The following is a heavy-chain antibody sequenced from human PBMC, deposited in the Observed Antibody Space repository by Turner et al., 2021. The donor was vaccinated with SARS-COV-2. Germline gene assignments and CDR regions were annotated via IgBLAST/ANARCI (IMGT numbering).Heavy chain of an antibody. Sequence: QVQLVESGVGVVHPGRSLRLSCAASGFTFSRYGMHWVRQAPGKGMEWVAVIWYDGSNKYYADSVKGRFTISRDNSKNTLYLQMNSLRAEDTAVYYCARDGGYSGYAYFDYWGQGTLVTVSS. V-gene: IGHV3-33*01. J-gene: IGHJ4*02. CDR3: ARDGGYSGYAYFDY. D-gene: IGHD5-12*01. CDR1: GFTFSRYG. CDR2: IWYDGSNK.